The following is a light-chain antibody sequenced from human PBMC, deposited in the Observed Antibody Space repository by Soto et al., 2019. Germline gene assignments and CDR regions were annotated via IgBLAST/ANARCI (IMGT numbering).Light chain of an antibody. CDR3: QQYNSYWT. V-gene: IGKV1-5*03. CDR2: KAS. Sequence: DIQMTQSPSTLSASVGDRVTITCRASQSISSWLAWYQQKPGKAPKLLIYKASSLESGFPTRFSGSGSGTEFTLTISSLQPDDFATSSCQQYNSYWTFGQGTKVEIK. J-gene: IGKJ1*01. CDR1: QSISSW.